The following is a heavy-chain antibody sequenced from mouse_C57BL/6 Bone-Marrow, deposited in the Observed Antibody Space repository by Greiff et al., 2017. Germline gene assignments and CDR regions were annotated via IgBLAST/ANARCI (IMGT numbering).Heavy chain of an antibody. J-gene: IGHJ3*01. CDR2: IYPGSGST. V-gene: IGHV1-55*01. D-gene: IGHD2-5*01. Sequence: QVQLQQPGAELVKPGASVKMSCKASGYTFTSYWITWVKQRPGQGLEWIGDIYPGSGSTNYNEKFKSKATLTVDTSSSTAYMQLSSLTSEDSAFYYCARGDYSTIFFAYWGQVTLVTVSA. CDR1: GYTFTSYW. CDR3: ARGDYSTIFFAY.